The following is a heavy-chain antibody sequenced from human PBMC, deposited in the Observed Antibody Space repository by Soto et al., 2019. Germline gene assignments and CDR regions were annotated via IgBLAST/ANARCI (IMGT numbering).Heavy chain of an antibody. V-gene: IGHV4-59*01. CDR1: GGSISPYY. CDR2: IYYSGST. D-gene: IGHD2-15*01. Sequence: SETLSLTCTVSGGSISPYYWSWIRQPPGKGLEWIGYIYYSGSTNYNPSLKSRVTISVDTSKNQFSLKLSSVTAADTAVYYCARESLGYCSGGSCYSGYFDYWGQGTLVTVSS. J-gene: IGHJ4*02. CDR3: ARESLGYCSGGSCYSGYFDY.